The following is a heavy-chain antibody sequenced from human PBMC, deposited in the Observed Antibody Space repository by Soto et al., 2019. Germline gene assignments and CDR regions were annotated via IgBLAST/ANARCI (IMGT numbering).Heavy chain of an antibody. CDR3: ARGARNYYYFDY. J-gene: IGHJ4*02. CDR2: INGDGSTT. CDR1: GFTFSNYW. Sequence: EVQLVESGGGLVKPGGSQRFSCAASGFTFSNYWMHWVRQAPGKGLVWVSRINGDGSTTNYADSVKGRFTISRDNDKNNLYLQMNSLRAEDTAVYYCARGARNYYYFDYWGQGTLVTVSA. D-gene: IGHD1-7*01. V-gene: IGHV3-74*01.